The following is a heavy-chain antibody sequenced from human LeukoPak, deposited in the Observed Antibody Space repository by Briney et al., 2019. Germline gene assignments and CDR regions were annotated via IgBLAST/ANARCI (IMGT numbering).Heavy chain of an antibody. Sequence: PGGSLRLSCVASGFTFSSYAMTWVRQAPGKGLEWVALITHTGGDSYYADSVKGRFAISRDNSKNTLYLEMNDLRAEDTALYFCGKDKTTYNCWEVIESWAQGALVTVSS. CDR2: ITHTGGDS. J-gene: IGHJ4*02. V-gene: IGHV3-23*01. CDR3: GKDKTTYNCWEVIES. D-gene: IGHD1-1*01. CDR1: GFTFSSYA.